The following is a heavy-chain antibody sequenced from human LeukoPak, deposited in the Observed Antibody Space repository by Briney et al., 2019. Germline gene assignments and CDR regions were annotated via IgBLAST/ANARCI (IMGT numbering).Heavy chain of an antibody. CDR1: GGSISSSSYY. Sequence: SETLSLTCTVSGGSISSSSYYWGWIRQPPGKGLEWIGSIYYSGSTYYNPSLKSRVTISVDTSKNQFSLTLSSMTAADTAVFYCATLESAAAGNRWFDPWGQGILVTVSS. V-gene: IGHV4-39*07. CDR2: IYYSGST. D-gene: IGHD6-13*01. J-gene: IGHJ5*02. CDR3: ATLESAAAGNRWFDP.